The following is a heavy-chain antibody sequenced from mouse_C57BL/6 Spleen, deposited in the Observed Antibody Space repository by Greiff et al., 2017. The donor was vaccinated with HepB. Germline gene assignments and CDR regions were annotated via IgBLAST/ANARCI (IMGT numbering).Heavy chain of an antibody. CDR3: AGHYYCSTYAMDY. Sequence: VQLQQPGAELVKPGASVKLSCKASGYTFTSYWMQWVKQRPGQGLEWIGEIDPSDSYTNYNQKFKGKATLTVDTSSSTAYMQLSSLTSEDSAVYYCAGHYYCSTYAMDYWGQGTSVTVSS. J-gene: IGHJ4*01. CDR1: GYTFTSYW. V-gene: IGHV1-50*01. CDR2: IDPSDSYT. D-gene: IGHD1-1*01.